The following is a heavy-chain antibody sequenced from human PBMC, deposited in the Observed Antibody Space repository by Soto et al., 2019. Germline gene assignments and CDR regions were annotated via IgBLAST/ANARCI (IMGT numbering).Heavy chain of an antibody. CDR1: AFTFNNYA. Sequence: GGSLRLSCAASAFTFNNYAMSWVRQAPGKGLEWVSGISGSGGSTYYADSVKGRFTISRDDSKNTLYLQMNSLRAEDTAIFYCARDPFGYYVNYFDNWGQGTLVTVSS. V-gene: IGHV3-23*01. D-gene: IGHD1-26*01. J-gene: IGHJ4*02. CDR2: ISGSGGST. CDR3: ARDPFGYYVNYFDN.